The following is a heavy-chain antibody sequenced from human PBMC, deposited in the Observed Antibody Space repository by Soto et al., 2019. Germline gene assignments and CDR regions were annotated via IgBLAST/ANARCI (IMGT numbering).Heavy chain of an antibody. CDR1: GFTFSSYE. Sequence: GGSLRLSCAASGFTFSSYEMNWVRQAPGKGLEWVSYISSSGSTIYYADSVKGRFTISRDNAKNSLYLQMNSLRAEDTAVYYCARGGGRYQLLWGNTTLYGMDVWGQGTTVTVSS. V-gene: IGHV3-48*03. D-gene: IGHD2-2*01. CDR3: ARGGGRYQLLWGNTTLYGMDV. CDR2: ISSSGSTI. J-gene: IGHJ6*02.